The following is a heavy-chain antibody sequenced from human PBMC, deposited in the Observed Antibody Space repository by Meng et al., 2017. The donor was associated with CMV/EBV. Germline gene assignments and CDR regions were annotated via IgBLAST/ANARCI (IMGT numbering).Heavy chain of an antibody. CDR2: IYYSGST. V-gene: IGHV4-59*01. CDR3: ARDSQTPGIAAVGPVDYYYGMDV. D-gene: IGHD6-13*01. J-gene: IGHJ6*02. Sequence: SETLSLTCTVSGGSISSYYWSWIRQPPGKELEWIGYIYYSGSTNYNPSLKSRVTISVDTSKNQFSLKLSSVTAADTAVYYCARDSQTPGIAAVGPVDYYYGMDVWGQGTTVTVSS. CDR1: GGSISSYY.